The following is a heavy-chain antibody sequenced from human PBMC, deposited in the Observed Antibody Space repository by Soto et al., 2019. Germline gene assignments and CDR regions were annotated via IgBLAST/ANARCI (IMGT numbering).Heavy chain of an antibody. CDR1: GFTVSSNY. CDR3: ARDRYGKYYFDY. V-gene: IGHV3-53*02. D-gene: IGHD3-9*01. J-gene: IGHJ4*02. Sequence: EVQLVETGGGLIQPGGSLRLSCAASGFTVSSNYMSWVRQAPGKGLGWVSVIYSGGSTYYADSVKGRFTISRDNSKNTLYLQMNSLRAEDTAVYYCARDRYGKYYFDYCGQGTLVTVSS. CDR2: IYSGGST.